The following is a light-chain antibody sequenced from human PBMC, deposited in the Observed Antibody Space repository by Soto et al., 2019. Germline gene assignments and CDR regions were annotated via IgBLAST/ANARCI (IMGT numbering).Light chain of an antibody. CDR1: SSNIISNY. CDR3: AAWDDSLSGPV. J-gene: IGLJ3*02. Sequence: QSVLTQPPSASETPGQRVTISCSGSSSNIISNYVYWYQQLPNTAPKLLIYDNNQRPSGVPDRFSGSKSGTSASLAISGLRSEDEADYYCAAWDDSLSGPVFGGGTKLTVL. V-gene: IGLV1-47*01. CDR2: DNN.